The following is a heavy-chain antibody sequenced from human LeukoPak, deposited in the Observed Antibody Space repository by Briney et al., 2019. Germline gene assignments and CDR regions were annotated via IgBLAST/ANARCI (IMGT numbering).Heavy chain of an antibody. CDR2: ISGSGGST. J-gene: IGHJ4*02. CDR3: AKDRHYYDSSGYYYDY. D-gene: IGHD3-22*01. Sequence: GGSLRLSCAASGFTFSSYGMHWVRQAPGKGLAWVSAISGSGGSTYYADSVKGRFTISRDNSKNTLYLQMNSLRAEDTAVYYCAKDRHYYDSSGYYYDYWGQGTLVTVSS. CDR1: GFTFSSYG. V-gene: IGHV3-23*01.